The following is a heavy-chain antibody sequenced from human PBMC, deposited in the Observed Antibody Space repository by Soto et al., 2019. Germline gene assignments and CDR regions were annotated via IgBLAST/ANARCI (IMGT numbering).Heavy chain of an antibody. D-gene: IGHD3-22*01. J-gene: IGHJ4*02. CDR2: ISRYGDFT. CDR1: GFTFNIYA. Sequence: GGSLRLSCAASGFTFNIYAMTWVRLAPGKGLEWVSAISRYGDFTYYADSVEGRFTISRDNSKSTLYLQMNSLRAEDTAVYYCAKDRYLDHDSRGYLFDNWGQGTLVTVSS. CDR3: AKDRYLDHDSRGYLFDN. V-gene: IGHV3-23*01.